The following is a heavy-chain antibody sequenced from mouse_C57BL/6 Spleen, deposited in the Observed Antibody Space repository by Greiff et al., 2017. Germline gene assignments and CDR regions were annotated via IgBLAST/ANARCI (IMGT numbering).Heavy chain of an antibody. Sequence: QVHVKQPGAELVRPGTSVKLSCKASGYTFTSYWMHWVKQRPGQGLEWIGVIDPSDSYTNYNQKFKGKATLTVDTSSSTAYMQLSSLTSEDSAVYYCARGYYSNYDARDYWGQGTSVTVSS. CDR1: GYTFTSYW. J-gene: IGHJ4*01. CDR2: IDPSDSYT. CDR3: ARGYYSNYDARDY. V-gene: IGHV1-59*01. D-gene: IGHD2-5*01.